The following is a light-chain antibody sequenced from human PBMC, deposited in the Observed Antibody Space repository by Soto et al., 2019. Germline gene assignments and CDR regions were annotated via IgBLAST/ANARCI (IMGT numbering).Light chain of an antibody. CDR1: QSVNSN. CDR3: QQYGSSGT. CDR2: GAS. Sequence: EIGLKQSPATLSVSTGERATLSCRASQSVNSNLAWYQQKPGQAPRLLIYGASTRATGIPDRFSGSGSGTDFTLTISRLEPEDFAVYYCQQYGSSGTFGQGTKVDI. J-gene: IGKJ1*01. V-gene: IGKV3-20*01.